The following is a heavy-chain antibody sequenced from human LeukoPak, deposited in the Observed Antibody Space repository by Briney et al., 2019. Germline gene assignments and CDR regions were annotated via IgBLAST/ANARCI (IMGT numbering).Heavy chain of an antibody. CDR1: GYLFTSYW. CDR3: ARLLPPPLYYYYMDV. CDR2: IYPGDSDT. V-gene: IGHV5-51*01. J-gene: IGHJ6*03. Sequence: GESLEISCEGSGYLFTSYWSGWVRQMPGKGREGRGIIYPGDSDTRYSPSFPGQVTLSADKSISTAYLQWSSLKASDTAMYYSARLLPPPLYYYYMDVWGKGTTVTVSS. D-gene: IGHD1-14*01.